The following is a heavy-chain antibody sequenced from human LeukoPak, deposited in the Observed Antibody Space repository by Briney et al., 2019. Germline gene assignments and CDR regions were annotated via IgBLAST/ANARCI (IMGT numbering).Heavy chain of an antibody. V-gene: IGHV4-59*01. D-gene: IGHD3-22*01. CDR3: ARETYYYDSSGYYLPYFDY. J-gene: IGHJ4*02. CDR2: IYYSGST. Sequence: SETLSLTCTVSGGSISSYYWSWIRQPPGKGLEWIGYIYYSGSTNYNPSLKSRVTISVDTSKNQFSLKLSSVTAADTAVYYCARETYYYDSSGYYLPYFDYWGQGTLVTVSS. CDR1: GGSISSYY.